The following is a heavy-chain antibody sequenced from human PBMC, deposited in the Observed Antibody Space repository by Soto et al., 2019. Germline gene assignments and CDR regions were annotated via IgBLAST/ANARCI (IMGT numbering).Heavy chain of an antibody. D-gene: IGHD1-26*01. Sequence: ASVKVSCKASGYTFTSYGISWVRQAPGQGLEWMGWISAYNGNTNYAQKLQGRVTMTTDTSTSTAYMELRSLRSDDTAVYYCARAHSGSYYQSDAFDIWGQGTMVTVSS. J-gene: IGHJ3*02. CDR3: ARAHSGSYYQSDAFDI. CDR2: ISAYNGNT. CDR1: GYTFTSYG. V-gene: IGHV1-18*01.